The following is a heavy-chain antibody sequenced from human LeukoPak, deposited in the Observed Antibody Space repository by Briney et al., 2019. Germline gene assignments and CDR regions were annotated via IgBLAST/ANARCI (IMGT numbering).Heavy chain of an antibody. D-gene: IGHD6-13*01. CDR3: AKEVAAAGMVD. CDR2: ISYDGSNK. V-gene: IGHV3-30*18. CDR1: GFTFSSYG. Sequence: PGRSLRLSCAASGFTFSSYGMHWVRQAPGKGLEWVAVISYDGSNKYYADSVKGRFTISRDNSKNTLYLQMNSLRAEDTAVYYCAKEVAAAGMVDWGQGTLVTVSS. J-gene: IGHJ4*02.